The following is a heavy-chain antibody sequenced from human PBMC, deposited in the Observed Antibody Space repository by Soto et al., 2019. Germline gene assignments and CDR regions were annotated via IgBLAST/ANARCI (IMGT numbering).Heavy chain of an antibody. D-gene: IGHD3-10*01. CDR1: GFTFCSYS. Sequence: PGRSMRLSCAASGFTFCSYSINWVRQAPGKGLECVSYIGTTGNTIYYSDSVKGRFTISRDNAKNSLFLQMDSLRAEDTAVYYCVRDVYYAFDSWGQGSMVTVSS. J-gene: IGHJ4*02. V-gene: IGHV3-48*01. CDR2: IGTTGNTI. CDR3: VRDVYYAFDS.